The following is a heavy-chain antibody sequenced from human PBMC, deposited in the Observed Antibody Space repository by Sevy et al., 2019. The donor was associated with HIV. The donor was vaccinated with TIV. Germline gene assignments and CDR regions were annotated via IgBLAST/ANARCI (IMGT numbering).Heavy chain of an antibody. J-gene: IGHJ5*02. CDR1: GGSISSYY. V-gene: IGHV4-4*07. CDR3: AADTAMAYNWFDP. D-gene: IGHD5-18*01. Sequence: SETLSLTCTVSGGSISSYYWSWIRQPAGKGLEGIGRIYTSGSTNYNPSLKSRVTMSVDTSKNQFSLKLGSVTAADTAVYYCAADTAMAYNWFDPWGQGTLVTVSS. CDR2: IYTSGST.